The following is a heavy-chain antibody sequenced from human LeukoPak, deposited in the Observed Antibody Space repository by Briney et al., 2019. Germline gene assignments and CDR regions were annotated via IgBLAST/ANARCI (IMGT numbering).Heavy chain of an antibody. V-gene: IGHV3-23*01. CDR3: AKVSGGGLYYDGMDV. D-gene: IGHD1-14*01. J-gene: IGHJ6*02. CDR2: ISGSGGTT. Sequence: PGGSLRLSCAASGFTFNNYAMNWVRQAPGKGLEWVSVISGSGGTTYYADSVKGRFTISRDGSKNTLYLQMNSLRAEDTAVYYCAKVSGGGLYYDGMDVWGQGTTVTVSS. CDR1: GFTFNNYA.